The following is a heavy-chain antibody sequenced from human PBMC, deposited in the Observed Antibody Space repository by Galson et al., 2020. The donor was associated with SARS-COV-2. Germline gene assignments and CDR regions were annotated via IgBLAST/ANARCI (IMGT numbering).Heavy chain of an antibody. CDR2: ISAYNGNT. CDR1: GYTFTSYG. V-gene: IGHV1-18*04. J-gene: IGHJ4*02. D-gene: IGHD1-7*01. Sequence: ASVKVSCKASGYTFTSYGISWVRQAPGQGLEWMGWISAYNGNTNYAQKLQGRVTMTTDTSTSTAYMELRSLRSDDTAVYYCARVFGGLELSLMVDYWGQGTLVTVSS. CDR3: ARVFGGLELSLMVDY.